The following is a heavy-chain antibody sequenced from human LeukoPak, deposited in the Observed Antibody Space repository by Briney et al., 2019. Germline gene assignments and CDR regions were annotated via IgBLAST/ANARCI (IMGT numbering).Heavy chain of an antibody. J-gene: IGHJ4*02. CDR3: ARGRVVRGVIPKSGLDY. CDR1: GGSFSGYY. Sequence: PSETLSLTCAVYGGSFSGYYWSWIRQPPGKGLEWIGEINHSGSTNYNPSLKSRVTISVDTSKNQFSLKLSSVTAADTAVYYCARGRVVRGVIPKSGLDYWGQGTLVTVSS. CDR2: INHSGST. V-gene: IGHV4-34*01. D-gene: IGHD3-10*01.